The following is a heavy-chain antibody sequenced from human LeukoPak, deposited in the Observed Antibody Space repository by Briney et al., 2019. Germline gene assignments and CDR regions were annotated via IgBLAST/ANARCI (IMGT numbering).Heavy chain of an antibody. V-gene: IGHV3-21*01. Sequence: PGGSLRLSCAASGFTFSSYAMSWVRQAPGKGLEWVSSISSSSSYIYYADSVKGRFTISRDNAKNSLYLQMNSLRAEDTAVYYCARVGTTPFDYWGQGTLVTVSS. J-gene: IGHJ4*02. CDR1: GFTFSSYA. CDR2: ISSSSSYI. D-gene: IGHD4-17*01. CDR3: ARVGTTPFDY.